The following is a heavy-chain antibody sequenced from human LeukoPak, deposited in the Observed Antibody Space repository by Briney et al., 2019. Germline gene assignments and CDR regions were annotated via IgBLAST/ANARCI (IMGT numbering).Heavy chain of an antibody. V-gene: IGHV3-9*01. Sequence: QPGGSLRLSCATSGFTFDDSVMHWVRQAPGKGLEWVSTINWNSGNIGYADSVKGRFTISRDNAKNSLSLQMNSLRPEDTALYYCAKGGHPTRYYYGMDVWGQGTTVTVSS. CDR3: AKGGHPTRYYYGMDV. CDR2: INWNSGNI. J-gene: IGHJ6*02. CDR1: GFTFDDSV. D-gene: IGHD2-15*01.